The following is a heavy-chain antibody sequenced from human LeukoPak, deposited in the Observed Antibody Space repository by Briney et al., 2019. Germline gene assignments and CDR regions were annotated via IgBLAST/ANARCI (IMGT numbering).Heavy chain of an antibody. CDR2: IVVGSGNT. Sequence: ASVKVSCKASGFTFTSSAMQWVRQARGQRLEWIGWIVVGSGNTNYAQKFQERVTITRDMSTSTAYMELSSLGSEDTAVYYCAAALYEFWSGYYSGFVYWGQGTLVTVSS. CDR3: AAALYEFWSGYYSGFVY. V-gene: IGHV1-58*02. J-gene: IGHJ4*02. D-gene: IGHD3-3*01. CDR1: GFTFTSSA.